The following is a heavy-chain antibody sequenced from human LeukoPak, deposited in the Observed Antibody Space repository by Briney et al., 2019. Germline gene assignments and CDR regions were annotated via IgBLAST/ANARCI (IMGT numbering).Heavy chain of an antibody. J-gene: IGHJ4*02. D-gene: IGHD4-17*01. V-gene: IGHV3-23*01. CDR3: ARDLFGTATIDSDFGDYPPLM. Sequence: QPGGSLRLSCAASGFTFNNYAMTWVRQAPGKGLEWVSSIGGISGSAYYPDSVKGRFTISRDNSKNTVYLQMNSLRADDTAVYYCARDLFGTATIDSDFGDYPPLMWGQGTLVTVSS. CDR1: GFTFNNYA. CDR2: IGGISGSA.